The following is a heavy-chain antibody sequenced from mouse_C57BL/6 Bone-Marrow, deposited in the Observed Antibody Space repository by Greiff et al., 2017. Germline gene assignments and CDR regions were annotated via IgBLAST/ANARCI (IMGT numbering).Heavy chain of an antibody. CDR3: VIYYYSSSYGY. D-gene: IGHD1-1*01. CDR1: GYTFTDSN. V-gene: IGHV1-22*01. J-gene: IGHJ2*01. Sequence: VQLQQSGPELVKPGASVKMSCKASGYTFTDSNMHWVKQSHGKSLEWIGYINPKNGGTSYNQKFKGKATLTVNKSSSTAYMELRSLPSEDSAVYYCVIYYYSSSYGYWGQGTTLTVSS. CDR2: INPKNGGT.